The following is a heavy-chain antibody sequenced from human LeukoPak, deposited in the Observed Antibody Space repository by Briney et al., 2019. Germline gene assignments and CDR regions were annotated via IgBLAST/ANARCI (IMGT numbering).Heavy chain of an antibody. D-gene: IGHD3-22*01. Sequence: GGSLRLSCAASGFTFSSYGFHWVRQAPGKGLEWVAVIWYDGSNKYYADSVKGRFTISRDNSKNTLYLQMNSLRAEDTAVYYCAKGSNYYDSSGYYHWGQGTLVTVSS. CDR1: GFTFSSYG. V-gene: IGHV3-33*06. CDR2: IWYDGSNK. J-gene: IGHJ5*02. CDR3: AKGSNYYDSSGYYH.